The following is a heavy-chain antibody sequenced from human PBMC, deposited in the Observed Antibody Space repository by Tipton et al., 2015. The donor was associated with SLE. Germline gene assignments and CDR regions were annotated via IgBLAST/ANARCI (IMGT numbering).Heavy chain of an antibody. Sequence: QLVQSGAEVKKPGASVKVSCKASGYTFNSYGISWVRQAPGQGLEWMGWISTYNGNTNYAQKLQGRVTMTTDTSTSTAYMELRSLRSDDTAVYYCARALGGGYDFWSGYSGWYFDLWGRGTLVTVSS. J-gene: IGHJ2*01. V-gene: IGHV1-18*01. D-gene: IGHD3-3*01. CDR3: ARALGGGYDFWSGYSGWYFDL. CDR2: ISTYNGNT. CDR1: GYTFNSYG.